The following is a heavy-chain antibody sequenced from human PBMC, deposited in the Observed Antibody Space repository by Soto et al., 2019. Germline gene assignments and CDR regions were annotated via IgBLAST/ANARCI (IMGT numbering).Heavy chain of an antibody. J-gene: IGHJ4*02. CDR2: IYYSGST. CDR1: GGSISSYY. CDR3: ARRGLTHGDYADY. V-gene: IGHV4-59*08. D-gene: IGHD4-17*01. Sequence: QVQLQESGPGLVKPSETLSLTCTVSGGSISSYYWSWIRQPPGKGLEWIGYIYYSGSTNYNPSLKSRVTISVDTSKNQFSLKLSSVTAADTAVYYCARRGLTHGDYADYWGQGTLVTVSS.